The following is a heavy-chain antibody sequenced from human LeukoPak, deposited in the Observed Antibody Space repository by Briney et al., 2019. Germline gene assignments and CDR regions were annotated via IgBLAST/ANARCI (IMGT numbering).Heavy chain of an antibody. J-gene: IGHJ3*02. CDR1: GGSFSGYY. Sequence: SETLSLTCAVYGGSFSGYYWSWIRQPPGKGLEWIGEINHSGSTNYNPSLKSRVTISVDTSKNQFSLKLSSVTAADTTVYYCARKEQWLPHDAFDIWGQGTMVTVSS. D-gene: IGHD6-19*01. CDR2: INHSGST. CDR3: ARKEQWLPHDAFDI. V-gene: IGHV4-34*01.